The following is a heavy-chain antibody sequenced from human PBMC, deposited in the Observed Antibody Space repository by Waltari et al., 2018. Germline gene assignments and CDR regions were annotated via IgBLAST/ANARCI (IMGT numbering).Heavy chain of an antibody. J-gene: IGHJ3*02. CDR3: ARDRGRGTWNAFDI. CDR2: INAGNGNT. CDR1: GYTFTSYA. Sequence: QVQLVQSGAEVKKPGPSVKVSCKASGYTFTSYALHWVRQAPGQRLEWMGWINAGNGNTKYSQEFQGRVTITRDTSASTAYMELSSLRSEDMAVYYCARDRGRGTWNAFDIWGQGTMVTVSS. D-gene: IGHD3-10*01. V-gene: IGHV1-3*03.